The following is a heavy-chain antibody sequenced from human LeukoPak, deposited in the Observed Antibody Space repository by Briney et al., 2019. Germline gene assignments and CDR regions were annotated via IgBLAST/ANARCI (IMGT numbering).Heavy chain of an antibody. CDR1: GFTFSSYA. Sequence: GGSLRLSCAASGFTFSSYAMHWVRQAPGKGLEWVAVLSYDGSNKYYADSVKGRFTISRDNAKNFLYLQMNSLRAEDTAVYYCARDRYRFDYWGQGTLVTVSS. J-gene: IGHJ4*02. D-gene: IGHD1-1*01. V-gene: IGHV3-30-3*01. CDR3: ARDRYRFDY. CDR2: LSYDGSNK.